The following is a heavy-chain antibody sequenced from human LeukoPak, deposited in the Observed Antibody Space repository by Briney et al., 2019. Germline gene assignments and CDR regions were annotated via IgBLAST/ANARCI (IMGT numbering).Heavy chain of an antibody. J-gene: IGHJ4*02. CDR1: GLTFRSYW. CDR2: IKQEASEK. CDR3: TRESDGRFFDY. D-gene: IGHD1-26*01. Sequence: GGSLRLSCALSGLTFRSYWMSWVGRAPGKGLEGVANIKQEASEKYSVDSVKGRSTISRDNAKNSLHLQMNTVRAEDTAVYYCTRESDGRFFDYWGQGTLVTVSS. V-gene: IGHV3-7*01.